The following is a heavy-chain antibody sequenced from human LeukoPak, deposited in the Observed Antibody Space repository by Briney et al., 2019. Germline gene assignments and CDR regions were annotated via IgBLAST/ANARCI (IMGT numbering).Heavy chain of an antibody. CDR3: ARGQIGYTPWFDP. D-gene: IGHD5-24*01. CDR2: INHSGST. Sequence: SETLSLTCAVYGGSFSGYYWSWIRQPPGKGLEWIGEINHSGSTNYNPSPKSRVTISVDTSKNQFSLKLSSVTAADTAVYYCARGQIGYTPWFDPWGQGTLVTVSS. J-gene: IGHJ5*02. V-gene: IGHV4-34*01. CDR1: GGSFSGYY.